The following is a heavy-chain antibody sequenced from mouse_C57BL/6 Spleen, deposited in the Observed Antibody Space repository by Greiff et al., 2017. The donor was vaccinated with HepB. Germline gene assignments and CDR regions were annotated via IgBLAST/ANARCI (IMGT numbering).Heavy chain of an antibody. CDR3: ARGVGYYFDY. V-gene: IGHV3-1*01. Sequence: DVQLQESGPGMVKPSQSLSLTCTVTGYSITSGYDWHWIRHFPGNKLEWMGYISYSGSTNYNPSLKSRISITHDTSKNHFFLKLNSVTTEDTATYYCARGVGYYFDYWGQGTTLTVSS. J-gene: IGHJ2*01. CDR2: ISYSGST. D-gene: IGHD1-1*02. CDR1: GYSITSGYD.